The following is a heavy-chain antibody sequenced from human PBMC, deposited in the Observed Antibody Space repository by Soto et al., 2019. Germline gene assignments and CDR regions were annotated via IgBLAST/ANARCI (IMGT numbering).Heavy chain of an antibody. CDR1: GFTFSSYE. V-gene: IGHV3-48*03. CDR2: ISSSGSTI. Sequence: GGSLRLSCAASGFTFSSYEMNWVRQAPGKGLEWVSYISSSGSTIYYADSVKGRFTISRDKAKNSLYLQMNSLRAEDTAGYYCARAEAMEDIVVVLAPYGYWGPGTLVTVSA. D-gene: IGHD2-2*01. J-gene: IGHJ4*02. CDR3: ARAEAMEDIVVVLAPYGY.